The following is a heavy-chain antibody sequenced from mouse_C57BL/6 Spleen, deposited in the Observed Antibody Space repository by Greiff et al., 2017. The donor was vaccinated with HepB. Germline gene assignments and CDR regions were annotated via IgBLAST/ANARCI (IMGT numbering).Heavy chain of an antibody. Sequence: QVQLQQPGAELVRPGTSVKLSCKASGYTFTSYWMHWVKQRPGQGLEWIGVIDPSDSYTNYNQKFKGKATLTVDTSSSTAYMQLSSLTSEDSAVYYCARRNNYYGSSFDYWGQGTTLTVSS. CDR3: ARRNNYYGSSFDY. CDR2: IDPSDSYT. CDR1: GYTFTSYW. D-gene: IGHD1-1*01. V-gene: IGHV1-59*01. J-gene: IGHJ2*01.